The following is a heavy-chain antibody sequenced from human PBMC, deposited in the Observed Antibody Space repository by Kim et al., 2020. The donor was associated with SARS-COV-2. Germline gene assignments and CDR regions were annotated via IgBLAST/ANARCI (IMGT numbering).Heavy chain of an antibody. J-gene: IGHJ6*02. CDR1: GFTFTSSA. D-gene: IGHD2-2*01. CDR2: IVVGSGNT. Sequence: SVKVSCKASGFTFTSSAVQWVRQARGQRLEWIGWIVVGSGNTNYAQKFQERVTITRDMSTSTAYMELSSLRSEDTAVYYCAAFYCSSTSCYEDYYYGMDVWGQGTTVTVSS. CDR3: AAFYCSSTSCYEDYYYGMDV. V-gene: IGHV1-58*01.